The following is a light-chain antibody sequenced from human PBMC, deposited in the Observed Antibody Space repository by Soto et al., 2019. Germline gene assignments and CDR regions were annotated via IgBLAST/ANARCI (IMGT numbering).Light chain of an antibody. CDR2: GAS. V-gene: IGKV1-39*01. J-gene: IGKJ4*01. CDR1: QSITIY. CDR3: QQSYTTPLT. Sequence: DIQMTQSPSSLSASVGDSVTITCRGSQSITIYLNWYHQKPGEAPNLLIFGASTLQAGAPPRSSGSGSGTYFPLTISSLQPEDLATYYCQQSYTTPLTVGGGTKVDI.